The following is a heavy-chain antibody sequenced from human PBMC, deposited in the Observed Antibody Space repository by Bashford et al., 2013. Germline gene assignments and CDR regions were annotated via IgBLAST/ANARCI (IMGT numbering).Heavy chain of an antibody. CDR3: ARVQEVRVYFYGMDV. J-gene: IGHJ6*02. CDR1: GGTFSSYA. V-gene: IGHV1-69*10. CDR2: IIPIPKIL. Sequence: VASVKVSCKASGGTFSSYAISWVRQAPGQGLEWMGGIIPIPKILNYAQKFQGRVTFTADKSTSTAYMELSSLRSEDTAVYYCARVQEVRVYFYGMDVVGPRDHGHRSP.